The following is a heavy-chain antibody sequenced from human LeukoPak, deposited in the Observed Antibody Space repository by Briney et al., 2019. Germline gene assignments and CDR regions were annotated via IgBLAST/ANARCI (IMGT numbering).Heavy chain of an antibody. D-gene: IGHD6-19*01. Sequence: SETLSLTCTVSGSSISSYYWSWIRQPPGKGLEWIGYIYYSGSTNYNPSLKSRVTISVDTSKNQFSLKLSSVTAADTAVYYCARGQWLVAFDYWGQGTLVTVSS. CDR1: GSSISSYY. V-gene: IGHV4-59*01. CDR2: IYYSGST. CDR3: ARGQWLVAFDY. J-gene: IGHJ4*02.